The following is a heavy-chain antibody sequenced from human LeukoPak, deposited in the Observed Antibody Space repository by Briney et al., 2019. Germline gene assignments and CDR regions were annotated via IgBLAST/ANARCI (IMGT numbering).Heavy chain of an antibody. CDR1: GGSFSGYY. D-gene: IGHD6-19*01. Sequence: PSETLSFTCAVYGGSFSGYYWSWIRQPPGKGLEWIGEINHSGSTNYNPSLKSRVTISVDTSKNQFSLKLSSVTAADTAVYYCARGNPSGWYLFHWFDPWGQGTLVTVSS. J-gene: IGHJ5*02. CDR2: INHSGST. V-gene: IGHV4-34*01. CDR3: ARGNPSGWYLFHWFDP.